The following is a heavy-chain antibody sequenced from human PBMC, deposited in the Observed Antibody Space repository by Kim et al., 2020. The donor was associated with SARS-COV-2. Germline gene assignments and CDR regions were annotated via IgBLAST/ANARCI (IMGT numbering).Heavy chain of an antibody. J-gene: IGHJ5*02. CDR1: GFTVSSNY. CDR3: ARTGYSSIWANWFDP. V-gene: IGHV3-66*01. CDR2: IYSGGNT. Sequence: GGSLRLSCAASGFTVSSNYMSWVRQAPGKGLEWVSVIYSGGNTYYAGSVKGRFTISRDNSKNTLYLQMNSLRAEDTAVYYCARTGYSSIWANWFDPWGQG. D-gene: IGHD6-13*01.